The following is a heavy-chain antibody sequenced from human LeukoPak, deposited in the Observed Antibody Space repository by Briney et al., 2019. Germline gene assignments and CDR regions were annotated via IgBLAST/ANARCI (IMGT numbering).Heavy chain of an antibody. CDR2: IKQDGSEK. J-gene: IGHJ6*03. CDR3: ARLDLYYYYYYMDV. V-gene: IGHV3-7*01. CDR1: GFTFSSYW. Sequence: GGPLRLSCAASGFTFSSYWMSWVRQAPGKGLEWVANIKQDGSEKYYVDSVKGRFTISRDNAKNSLYLRMNSLRAEDTAVYYCARLDLYYYYYYMDVWGKGTTVTVSS.